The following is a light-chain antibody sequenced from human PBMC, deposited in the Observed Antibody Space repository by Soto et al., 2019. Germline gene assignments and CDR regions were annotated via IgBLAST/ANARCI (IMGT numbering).Light chain of an antibody. CDR2: KAS. V-gene: IGKV1-5*03. CDR3: QQYNAYPWT. J-gene: IGKJ1*01. CDR1: QSISSW. Sequence: IRMTQSPSPLSASVGDRVTITCRASQSISSWLAWYQQKPGKAPKLLIYKASTLESGVPSNFSGSGSGTEFSLTISSLQPEDVATYYCQQYNAYPWTFGQGTKVDIK.